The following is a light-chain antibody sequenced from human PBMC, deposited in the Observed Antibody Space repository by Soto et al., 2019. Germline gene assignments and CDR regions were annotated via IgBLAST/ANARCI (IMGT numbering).Light chain of an antibody. CDR1: SSDVGGYNY. CDR3: CSYAGSYPVV. J-gene: IGLJ2*01. V-gene: IGLV2-11*01. Sequence: QSVLTQPRSVSGSPGQSVTISCTGTSSDVGGYNYVSWYQQHPGKAPKLMIYDVTKRPSGVPDRFSSSKSGNTASLTISGLQADDEADYYCCSYAGSYPVVFGGGTKVTVL. CDR2: DVT.